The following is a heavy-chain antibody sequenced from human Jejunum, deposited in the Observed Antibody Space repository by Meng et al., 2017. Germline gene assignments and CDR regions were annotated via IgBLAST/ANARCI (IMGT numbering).Heavy chain of an antibody. Sequence: GGSLRLSCAASGFTFSSYWMHWVRQAPGKGLVWVSRINSDGSSTSYADSVKGRFTISRDNSKNTVFLQMNSLRAEDTAVYYCARDPHDISGYYDGFDMWGQGTVVTVSS. CDR1: GFTFSSYW. J-gene: IGHJ3*02. CDR2: INSDGSST. CDR3: ARDPHDISGYYDGFDM. V-gene: IGHV3-74*01. D-gene: IGHD3-22*01.